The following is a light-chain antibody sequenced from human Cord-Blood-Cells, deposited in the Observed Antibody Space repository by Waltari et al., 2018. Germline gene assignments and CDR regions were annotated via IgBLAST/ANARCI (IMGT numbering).Light chain of an antibody. CDR1: SSDVRSYNL. Sequence: QSALTQPASVSGSPGQSITISCTGTSSDVRSYNLVSWYQQHPGKAPKLMIYEVSKRPSGVSNRFSGSKSGNTASLTISGLQAEDEADYYCCSYAGSSTHVFGTGTKVTVL. J-gene: IGLJ1*01. V-gene: IGLV2-23*02. CDR2: EVS. CDR3: CSYAGSSTHV.